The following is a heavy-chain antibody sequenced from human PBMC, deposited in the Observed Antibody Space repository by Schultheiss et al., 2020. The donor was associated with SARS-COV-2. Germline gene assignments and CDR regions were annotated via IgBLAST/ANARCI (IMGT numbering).Heavy chain of an antibody. J-gene: IGHJ6*02. D-gene: IGHD6-19*01. CDR2: ISGSGGST. V-gene: IGHV3-23*01. CDR3: ARDHPPAHSSGWFSLNYYYYYGMDV. CDR1: GFTFSSYA. Sequence: GGSLRLSCAASGFTFSSYAMSWVRQAPGKGLEWVSAISGSGGSTYYADSVKGRFTISRDNSKNTLYLQMNSLRAEDTAVYYCARDHPPAHSSGWFSLNYYYYYGMDVWGQGTTVTVSS.